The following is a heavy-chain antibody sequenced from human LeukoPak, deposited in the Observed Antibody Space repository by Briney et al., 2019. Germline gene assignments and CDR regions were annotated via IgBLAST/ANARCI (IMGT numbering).Heavy chain of an antibody. CDR1: GFTFSSYW. D-gene: IGHD5-24*01. V-gene: IGHV3-15*01. Sequence: GGSLRLSCAASGFTFSSYWMSWVRQAPGKGLEWVGRIKSKTDGGTTDYAAPVKGRFTISRDDSKNTLHLQMNSLKTEDTAFYFCATGARGRDGYKSHFDYWGQGTLVTVSS. CDR2: IKSKTDGGTT. J-gene: IGHJ4*02. CDR3: ATGARGRDGYKSHFDY.